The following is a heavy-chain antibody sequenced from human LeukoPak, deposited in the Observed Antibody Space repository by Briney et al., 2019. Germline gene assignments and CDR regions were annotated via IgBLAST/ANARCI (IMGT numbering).Heavy chain of an antibody. CDR3: ARLWSGYRPPDY. D-gene: IGHD3-3*01. CDR2: IYYNANT. Sequence: PSETLSLTCTVSRGSLTSDNYYWGWIRQPPGEVPERIGSIYYNANTYYIPSLKSRVTISVDTSKSQLSLKLSSVTAADTAVYFCARLWSGYRPPDYWGQGTLVTVSS. V-gene: IGHV4-39*01. J-gene: IGHJ4*02. CDR1: RGSLTSDNYY.